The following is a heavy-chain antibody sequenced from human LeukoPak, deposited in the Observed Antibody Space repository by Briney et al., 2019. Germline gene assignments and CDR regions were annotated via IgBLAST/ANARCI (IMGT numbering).Heavy chain of an antibody. J-gene: IGHJ4*02. CDR3: AKGVGWNDGEFDY. Sequence: PGGSLRLSCAASGFTFDDYAMHWVRQAPGKGLEWVSGISWNSGSIGYADSAKGRFTISRDNAKNSLYLQMNSLRAEDTALYYCAKGVGWNDGEFDYWGQGTLVTVSS. CDR1: GFTFDDYA. D-gene: IGHD1-1*01. V-gene: IGHV3-9*01. CDR2: ISWNSGSI.